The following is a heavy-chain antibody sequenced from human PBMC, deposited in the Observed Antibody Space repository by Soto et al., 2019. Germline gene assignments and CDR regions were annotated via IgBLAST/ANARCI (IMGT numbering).Heavy chain of an antibody. V-gene: IGHV3-30*04. J-gene: IGHJ4*02. D-gene: IGHD5-12*01. CDR2: IIYDGSNK. CDR3: AAELGNTGYDGHDY. Sequence: QVQLAESGGGVVQPGRSLRLSCAASGLTFSRYAMHWVRQAPGKGLEWVAVIIYDGSNKHYADSVQGRFTISRDNSKNTLYLQMNSLRAEDTAVYYCAAELGNTGYDGHDYWGQGTLVTVSS. CDR1: GLTFSRYA.